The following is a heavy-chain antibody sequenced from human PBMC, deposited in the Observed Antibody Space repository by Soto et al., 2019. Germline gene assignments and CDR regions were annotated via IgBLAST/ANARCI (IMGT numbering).Heavy chain of an antibody. V-gene: IGHV3-30-3*01. CDR3: ARDLAVAGTWWFDP. CDR2: ISYDGSNK. Sequence: QVQLVESGGGVVQPGRSLRLSCAASGFTFSSYAMHWVRQAPGKGLEWVAVISYDGSNKYYADSVKGRFTISRDNSKNTLYMQMNSLRVEDTAVYYCARDLAVAGTWWFDPWGQGTLVTVSS. J-gene: IGHJ5*02. CDR1: GFTFSSYA. D-gene: IGHD6-19*01.